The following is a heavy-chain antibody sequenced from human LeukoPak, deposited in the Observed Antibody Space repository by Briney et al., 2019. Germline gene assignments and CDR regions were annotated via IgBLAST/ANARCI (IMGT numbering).Heavy chain of an antibody. V-gene: IGHV1-2*02. J-gene: IGHJ6*03. CDR2: INPNSGGP. CDR1: GYAFTAHY. Sequence: VSVKVSCKASGYAFTAHYIHWVRQAPGQGFEWMGWINPNSGGPNYAQKFQGRVTMTRDTSISTAYMELSRLRSDDTAVYYCARVGYCTHGVCYTIDLWGKGTTVIVSS. D-gene: IGHD2-8*01. CDR3: ARVGYCTHGVCYTIDL.